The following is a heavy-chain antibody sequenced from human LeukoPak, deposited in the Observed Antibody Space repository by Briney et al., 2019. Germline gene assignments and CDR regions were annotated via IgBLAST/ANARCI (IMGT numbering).Heavy chain of an antibody. CDR2: IFSNDEK. CDR1: GFSLSNARMG. V-gene: IGHV2-26*01. Sequence: SGPTLVKPTKTLTLTCTVSGFSLSNARMGVSWIRQPPGKALEWLAHIFSNDEKSYSTSLKSRLTISKDTSKSQVVLTMTNMDPVDTATYYCARMGCSGGSCYSSLTSNWFDPWGQGTLVTVSS. J-gene: IGHJ5*02. D-gene: IGHD2-15*01. CDR3: ARMGCSGGSCYSSLTSNWFDP.